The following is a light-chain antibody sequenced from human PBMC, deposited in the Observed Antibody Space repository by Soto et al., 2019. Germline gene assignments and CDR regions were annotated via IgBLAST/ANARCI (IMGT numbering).Light chain of an antibody. CDR2: AAS. CDR3: QQYDNLPVT. V-gene: IGKV1-33*01. Sequence: DIQMTQSPSSLSAFVGDRVTITCQASQDISTYVNWYQQKPGKTPNLLIYAASNLETRVPSRFSGSGSGPKFTLTISRLQSEDIGTYYCQQYDNLPVTFGPGTKVNVK. J-gene: IGKJ3*01. CDR1: QDISTY.